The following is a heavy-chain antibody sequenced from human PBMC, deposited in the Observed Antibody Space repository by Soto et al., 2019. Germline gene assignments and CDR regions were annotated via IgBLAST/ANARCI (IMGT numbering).Heavy chain of an antibody. CDR3: AREGSPPLGGRSYNWCDP. CDR2: ISSSSSTI. V-gene: IGHV3-48*02. Sequence: EVQLVESGGGVVQPGGSLRLSCAASGFTFSSYSMNWVRQAPGKGLEWVSYISSSSSTIYYADSVKGRFTISRDNAKNSLYLQMNSLRDEDTAVYDCAREGSPPLGGRSYNWCDPWGQGTLVTVSS. J-gene: IGHJ5*02. CDR1: GFTFSSYS. D-gene: IGHD3-16*01.